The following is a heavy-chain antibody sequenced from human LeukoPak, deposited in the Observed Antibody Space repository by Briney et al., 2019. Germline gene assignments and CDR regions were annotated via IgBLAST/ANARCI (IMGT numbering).Heavy chain of an antibody. J-gene: IGHJ5*02. CDR2: ISAYNGNT. D-gene: IGHD6-13*01. Sequence: ASVKVSCKASGYTFTNYGINWVRQAPGQGLEWVGWISAYNGNTNYAQKFQGRVTMTTDTSTSTAYMELKSLRSDDTAVYYCAKYQQMGNNWFDPWGQGTLVTVSS. V-gene: IGHV1-18*01. CDR3: AKYQQMGNNWFDP. CDR1: GYTFTNYG.